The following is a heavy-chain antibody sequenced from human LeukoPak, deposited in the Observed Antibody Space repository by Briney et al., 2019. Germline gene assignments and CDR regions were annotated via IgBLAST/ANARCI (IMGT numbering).Heavy chain of an antibody. V-gene: IGHV4-39*07. CDR3: ARVMAARQEDLNWFDP. Sequence: SETLSLTCTVSGGSISSSGSYWGWIRQPPGKGLEWIGSIYYSGNTYNPSLKSRVTISVDTSKNQFSLNLTSVNAADTAVYYCARVMAARQEDLNWFDPWGQGALVTVSS. CDR1: GGSISSSGSY. CDR2: IYYSGNT. D-gene: IGHD6-6*01. J-gene: IGHJ5*02.